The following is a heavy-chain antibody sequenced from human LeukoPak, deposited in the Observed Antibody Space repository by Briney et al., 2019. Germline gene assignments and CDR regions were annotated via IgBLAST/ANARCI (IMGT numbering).Heavy chain of an antibody. Sequence: SVEVSCKASGGTFSSYAISWVRQAPGQGLEWMGRIIPIFGIANYAQKFQGRVTITADKSTSTAYMELSSLRSEDTAVYYCARGGVVVTAFYFDYWGQGTLVTVFS. CDR3: ARGGVVVTAFYFDY. V-gene: IGHV1-69*04. J-gene: IGHJ4*02. CDR1: GGTFSSYA. CDR2: IIPIFGIA. D-gene: IGHD2-21*02.